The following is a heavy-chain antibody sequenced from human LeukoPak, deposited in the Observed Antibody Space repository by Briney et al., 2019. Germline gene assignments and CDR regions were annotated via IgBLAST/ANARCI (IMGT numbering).Heavy chain of an antibody. V-gene: IGHV3-33*01. CDR3: ARDGSGPAAYYYYYMDV. D-gene: IGHD2-2*01. J-gene: IGHJ6*03. Sequence: GGSLRLSCAASGFTFSSYGMHWVRQAPGKGLEWVAVIWYDGSNKYYADSVKGRFTISRDNSKNTLYLQMNSLRAEDTAVYYCARDGSGPAAYYYYYMDVWGKGTTVTVS. CDR2: IWYDGSNK. CDR1: GFTFSSYG.